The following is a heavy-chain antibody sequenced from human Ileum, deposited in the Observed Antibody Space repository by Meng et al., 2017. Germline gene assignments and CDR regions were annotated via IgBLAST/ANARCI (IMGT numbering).Heavy chain of an antibody. V-gene: IGHV4-39*07. CDR2: LYSSGSA. CDR3: ARKMSGTMLDF. D-gene: IGHD1-1*01. Sequence: QESGPGPVKPSRSRSPTCTASGASISTTNYYWGWIRQPPGRGLEWIGTLYSSGSAFYNPALEGRVTTSIDTSRNQFSLKLNSVSAADTAVYYCARKMSGTMLDFWGPGTLVTVSS. J-gene: IGHJ4*02. CDR1: GASISTTNYY.